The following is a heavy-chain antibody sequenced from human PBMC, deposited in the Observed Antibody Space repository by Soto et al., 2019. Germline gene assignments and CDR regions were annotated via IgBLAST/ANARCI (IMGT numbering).Heavy chain of an antibody. Sequence: PGGSLRLSCAASGFTFSDYYMSWIRQAPGKGLEWVSYISSSGSTIYYADSVKGRFTISRDNAKNSLYLQMNSLRAEDTAVYYCARDTSDLPGYPDRVGKDYYYGMDVWGQGTTVTVSS. CDR1: GFTFSDYY. V-gene: IGHV3-11*01. J-gene: IGHJ6*02. D-gene: IGHD1-1*01. CDR2: ISSSGSTI. CDR3: ARDTSDLPGYPDRVGKDYYYGMDV.